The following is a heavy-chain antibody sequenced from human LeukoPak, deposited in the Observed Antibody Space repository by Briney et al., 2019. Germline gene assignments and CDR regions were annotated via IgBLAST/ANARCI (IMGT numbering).Heavy chain of an antibody. D-gene: IGHD6-19*01. Sequence: PGGSLRLSCAASGFTFSTYGMHWVRQAPGKGLEWVAFIRYDGTNKYYSDSVKGRFTISRDNSKNTLHLQMNSLRAEDTAVYYCAKDLRASSGWYGYYYMDVWGKGTTVTVSS. CDR3: AKDLRASSGWYGYYYMDV. V-gene: IGHV3-30*02. J-gene: IGHJ6*03. CDR2: IRYDGTNK. CDR1: GFTFSTYG.